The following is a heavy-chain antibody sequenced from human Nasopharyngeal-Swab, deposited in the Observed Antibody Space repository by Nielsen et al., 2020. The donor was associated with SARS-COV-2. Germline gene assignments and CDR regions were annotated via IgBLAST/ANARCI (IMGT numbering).Heavy chain of an antibody. J-gene: IGHJ3*02. Sequence: GESLKISCAASGFTFSSYAMHWVRQAPGKGLEWVAVISYDGSNKYYADSAKGRFTISRDNSKNTLYLQMNSLRAEDTAVYYCARDQLRSSGYYTLGAFDIWGQGTMVTVSS. D-gene: IGHD3-22*01. V-gene: IGHV3-30*04. CDR3: ARDQLRSSGYYTLGAFDI. CDR2: ISYDGSNK. CDR1: GFTFSSYA.